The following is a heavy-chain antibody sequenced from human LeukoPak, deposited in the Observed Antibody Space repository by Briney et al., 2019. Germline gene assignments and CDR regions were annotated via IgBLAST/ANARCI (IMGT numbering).Heavy chain of an antibody. Sequence: PSETLSLTCTVFGGSISTYYWTWIRQPPGKGLEWIGYNHYTGSTNHNPSLKSRVTMSVDTSKNQFSLKLSSVTAADTAVFYCARGYSSIRGWFDPWGQGTPVTVSS. CDR1: GGSISTYY. D-gene: IGHD6-13*01. J-gene: IGHJ5*02. CDR3: ARGYSSIRGWFDP. V-gene: IGHV4-59*01. CDR2: NHYTGST.